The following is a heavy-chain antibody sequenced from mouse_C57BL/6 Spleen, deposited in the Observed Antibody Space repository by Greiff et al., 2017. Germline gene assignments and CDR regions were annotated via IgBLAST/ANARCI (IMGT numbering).Heavy chain of an antibody. V-gene: IGHV1-69*01. Sequence: QVQLQQPGAELVMPGASVKLSCKASGYTFTSYWMHWVKQRPGQGLGWIGEIDPSDSYTNYNQKFKGKSTLTVDKSSSTAYMQLSSLTSEYSAVYYCARYSPIYYDYDRAMDYWGQGTSVTVSS. CDR3: ARYSPIYYDYDRAMDY. D-gene: IGHD2-4*01. CDR2: IDPSDSYT. CDR1: GYTFTSYW. J-gene: IGHJ4*01.